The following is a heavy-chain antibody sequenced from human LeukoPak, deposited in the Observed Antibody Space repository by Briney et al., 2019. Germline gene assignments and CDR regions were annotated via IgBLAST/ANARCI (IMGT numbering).Heavy chain of an antibody. J-gene: IGHJ4*02. Sequence: GGPLRLSCAASGFTFSSYAMSWVRQAPGKGLEWVSAISGSGGSTYYADSVKGRFTISGDNSKNTLFLQMNSLRAEDTAVYYCAHGAMYQLDYWGQGTLVTVSS. CDR3: AHGAMYQLDY. D-gene: IGHD2-2*01. CDR2: ISGSGGST. CDR1: GFTFSSYA. V-gene: IGHV3-23*01.